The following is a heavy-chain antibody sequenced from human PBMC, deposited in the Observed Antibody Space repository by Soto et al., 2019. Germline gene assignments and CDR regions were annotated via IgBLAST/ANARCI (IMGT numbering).Heavy chain of an antibody. D-gene: IGHD7-27*01. Sequence: GGSLRLSCAASGFTFSSYAMSWVRQAPGKGLEWVSAISAGGGTTYYPDSVKGRFTISRDNSKNTLYVQMNSLRAEDTAVYYCAKDSYGGLGGSAFDIWGQGTMVTVSS. CDR1: GFTFSSYA. J-gene: IGHJ3*02. V-gene: IGHV3-23*01. CDR3: AKDSYGGLGGSAFDI. CDR2: ISAGGGTT.